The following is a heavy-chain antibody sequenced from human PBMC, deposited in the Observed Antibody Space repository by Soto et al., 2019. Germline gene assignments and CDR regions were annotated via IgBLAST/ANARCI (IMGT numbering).Heavy chain of an antibody. J-gene: IGHJ4*02. CDR3: ARGHYYDSSGYPWPYYY. D-gene: IGHD3-22*01. CDR2: IISILGIA. V-gene: IGHV1-69*02. Sequence: SVKVSCKASGGTFSSYTISWVRQAPGQGLEWMGRIISILGIANYAQKFQGRVTITADKSTSTAYMELSSLRSEDTAVYYCARGHYYDSSGYPWPYYYWGQGTLVTVSS. CDR1: GGTFSSYT.